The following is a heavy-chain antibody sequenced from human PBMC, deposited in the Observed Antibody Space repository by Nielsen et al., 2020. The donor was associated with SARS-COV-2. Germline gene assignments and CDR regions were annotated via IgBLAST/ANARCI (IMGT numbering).Heavy chain of an antibody. Sequence: GESLKISCKGFGDRFTSYWIGWVRQMPGKGLELMGVIYPSDSATRYSPSFQGQVTISADKSISTAYLQWSSLKASDTAMYYCARATYCSSTNCYVGFDPWGQGTLVTVSS. CDR3: ARATYCSSTNCYVGFDP. J-gene: IGHJ5*02. V-gene: IGHV5-51*01. D-gene: IGHD2-2*01. CDR2: IYPSDSAT. CDR1: GDRFTSYW.